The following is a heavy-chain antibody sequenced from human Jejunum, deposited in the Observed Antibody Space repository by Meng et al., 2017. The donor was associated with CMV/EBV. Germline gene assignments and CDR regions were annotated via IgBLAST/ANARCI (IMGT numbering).Heavy chain of an antibody. CDR1: TFEDYA. D-gene: IGHD2-21*01. CDR2: ISWDGGST. J-gene: IGHJ6*02. Sequence: TFEDYAMHWVRQAPGKGLEWVSLISWDGGSTYYADSVKGRFTISRDNSKNSLYLQMNSLRAEDTALYYCGKDILRSEVMSGYGMDVWGRGTTVTVSS. V-gene: IGHV3-43D*03. CDR3: GKDILRSEVMSGYGMDV.